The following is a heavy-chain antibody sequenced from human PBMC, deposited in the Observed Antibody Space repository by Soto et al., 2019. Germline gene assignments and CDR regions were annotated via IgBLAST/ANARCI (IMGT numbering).Heavy chain of an antibody. CDR2: ICSNSGNI. CDR3: ARESDGIAVAGTDY. D-gene: IGHD6-19*01. V-gene: IGHV3-48*01. CDR1: GFTFSNYG. J-gene: IGHJ4*02. Sequence: GGSLRLSCAASGFTFSNYGMHWVRQAPGKGLEWVSAICSNSGNIYYADSVKGRFTISRDNAKNSLYLQMNSLRAEDTAVYYCARESDGIAVAGTDYWGQGTLVTSPQ.